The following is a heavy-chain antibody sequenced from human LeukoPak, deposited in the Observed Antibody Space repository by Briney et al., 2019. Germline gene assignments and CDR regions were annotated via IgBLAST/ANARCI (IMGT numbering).Heavy chain of an antibody. D-gene: IGHD6-19*01. CDR2: IYYSGST. CDR1: GGSISSSGYY. CDR3: ARDSGAGTAPLLPDY. V-gene: IGHV4-39*07. J-gene: IGHJ4*02. Sequence: SETLSLTCTVSGGSISSSGYYWGWIRQPPGKGLEWIGSIYYSGSTYYNPSLKSRVTISVDTSKNQFSLKLSSVTAADTAVYYCARDSGAGTAPLLPDYWGQGTLVTVSS.